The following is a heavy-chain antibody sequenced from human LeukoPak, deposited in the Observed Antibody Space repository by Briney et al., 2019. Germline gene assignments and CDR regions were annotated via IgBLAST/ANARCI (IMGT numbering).Heavy chain of an antibody. J-gene: IGHJ4*02. Sequence: GGSLRLSCAASGFTFSSYEMNWVRQAPGKGLEWVSYISDSGSTKYYADSVKGRFTISRDNSKNTLYLQMNSLRAEDTAVYYCARGYFDYWGQGTLVTVSS. CDR3: ARGYFDY. CDR2: ISDSGSTK. CDR1: GFTFSSYE. V-gene: IGHV3-48*03.